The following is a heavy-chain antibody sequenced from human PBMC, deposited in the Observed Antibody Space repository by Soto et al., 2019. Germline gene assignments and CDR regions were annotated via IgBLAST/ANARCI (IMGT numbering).Heavy chain of an antibody. Sequence: GESLKISCKGSGYSFTSYWIGWVRQMPGKGLEWMGIIYPGDSDTRYSPSFQGQVTISADKSISTAYLQWSSLKASDTAMYYCARQGGYSSSWYAWSPEYFQHWGQGTLVTVSS. V-gene: IGHV5-51*01. CDR1: GYSFTSYW. J-gene: IGHJ1*01. D-gene: IGHD6-13*01. CDR3: ARQGGYSSSWYAWSPEYFQH. CDR2: IYPGDSDT.